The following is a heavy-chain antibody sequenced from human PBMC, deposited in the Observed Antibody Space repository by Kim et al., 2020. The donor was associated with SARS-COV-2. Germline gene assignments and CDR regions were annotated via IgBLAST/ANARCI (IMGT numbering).Heavy chain of an antibody. D-gene: IGHD3-22*01. CDR3: AKGPLYYYDSSGSFGY. V-gene: IGHV3-9*01. Sequence: SVKGRFTISRDNAKYSLYLQMNSLRAEDTALYYCAKGPLYYYDSSGSFGYWGQGTLVTVSS. J-gene: IGHJ4*02.